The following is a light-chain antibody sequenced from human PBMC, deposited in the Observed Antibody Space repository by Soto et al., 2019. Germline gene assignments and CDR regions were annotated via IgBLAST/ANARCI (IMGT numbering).Light chain of an antibody. CDR3: HQYNSWPPGT. Sequence: EIVLTQSPTILSVSPGERATLSCDASQSIRNRLAWYQQKPGKAPRFLIYDASTRETGIPSRFSGSGSGTEFTLTISSLQSEDFATYYCHQYNSWPPGTFGQGTKVDI. CDR1: QSIRNR. CDR2: DAS. J-gene: IGKJ2*01. V-gene: IGKV3-15*01.